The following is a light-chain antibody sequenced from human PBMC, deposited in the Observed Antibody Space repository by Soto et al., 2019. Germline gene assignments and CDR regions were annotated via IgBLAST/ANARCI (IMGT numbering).Light chain of an antibody. CDR1: QSVSNN. CDR2: VAS. V-gene: IGKV3-15*01. CDR3: KQYNSWPPVT. Sequence: EKVMTQSPATLSVSPGERATLSCRASQSVSNNLAWYQHQPGQTPRLLIYVASTRATGIPVRFSGSRSGREFTLTISRQHSEDFAVYYCKQYNSWPPVTSGQGTTLVIK. J-gene: IGKJ2*01.